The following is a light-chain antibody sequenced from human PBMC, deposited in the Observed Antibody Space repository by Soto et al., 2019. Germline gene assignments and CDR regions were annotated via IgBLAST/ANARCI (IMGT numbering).Light chain of an antibody. CDR3: QQYNNWPRT. Sequence: EIVLTPSPGTLSLSPVERATLSCRASQSVRSNFLAWYQQKPGQAPRLLIYGASTRATGIPARFSGSGSGTEFTLTISSLQSEDFAVYYCQQYNNWPRTFGQGTKVDIK. V-gene: IGKV3-15*01. J-gene: IGKJ1*01. CDR2: GAS. CDR1: QSVRSN.